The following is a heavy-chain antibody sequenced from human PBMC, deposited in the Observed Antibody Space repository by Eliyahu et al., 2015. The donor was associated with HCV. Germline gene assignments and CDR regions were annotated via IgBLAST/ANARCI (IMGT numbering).Heavy chain of an antibody. CDR3: ARSTRDHALDTERLQE. J-gene: IGHJ1*01. Sequence: EVQLVQSGAEVKKPGESLKISCKGSGYIFTSNWIGWVRXMPGKGLEWMGIINPGDSDARYSPSFEGQVTISVDESINTAYLQWSRLKASDTAMYYCARSTRDHALDTERLQEWGQGTLVTVSS. V-gene: IGHV5-51*01. CDR2: INPGDSDA. CDR1: GYIFTSNW. D-gene: IGHD1-14*01.